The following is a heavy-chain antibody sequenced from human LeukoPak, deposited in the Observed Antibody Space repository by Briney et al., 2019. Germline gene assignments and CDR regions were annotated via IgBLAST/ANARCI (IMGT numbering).Heavy chain of an antibody. Sequence: SVTVPCKASGGTFSSYAISWVRQAPGQGLEWMGRIIPIFGIANYAQKFQGRVTITADKSTSTAYMELSSLRSEDTAVYYCSSPSNCSSTSCYRDAFDIWGQGTMVTVSS. D-gene: IGHD2-2*01. CDR1: GGTFSSYA. CDR2: IIPIFGIA. V-gene: IGHV1-69*04. CDR3: SSPSNCSSTSCYRDAFDI. J-gene: IGHJ3*02.